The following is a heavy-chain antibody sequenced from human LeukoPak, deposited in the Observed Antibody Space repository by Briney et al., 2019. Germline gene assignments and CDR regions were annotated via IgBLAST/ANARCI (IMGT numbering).Heavy chain of an antibody. D-gene: IGHD1-7*01. V-gene: IGHV3-33*06. Sequence: PGGSPRLSCAASGFTFSSYGMHWVRQAPGKGLEWVAVIWYDGSNKYYVDSVKGRFTISRDNSKNTLYLQMNSLRAEDTAVYYCAKRKLELRIDYWGQGTLVTVSS. CDR1: GFTFSSYG. J-gene: IGHJ4*02. CDR3: AKRKLELRIDY. CDR2: IWYDGSNK.